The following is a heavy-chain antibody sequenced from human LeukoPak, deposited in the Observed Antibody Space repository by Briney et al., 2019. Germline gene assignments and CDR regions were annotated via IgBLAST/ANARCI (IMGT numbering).Heavy chain of an antibody. Sequence: GASVKVSCXASGYTFTSYYMHWVRQAPGQGLEWMGIINPSGGSTSYAQKFQGRVTMTRDTSTSTVYMELSSLRSEDTAVYYCARTFEMAHDAFDIWGQGTMVTVSS. CDR2: INPSGGST. CDR3: ARTFEMAHDAFDI. D-gene: IGHD5-24*01. V-gene: IGHV1-46*01. J-gene: IGHJ3*02. CDR1: GYTFTSYY.